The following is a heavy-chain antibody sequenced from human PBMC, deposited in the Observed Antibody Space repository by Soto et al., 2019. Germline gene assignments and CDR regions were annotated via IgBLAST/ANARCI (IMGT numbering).Heavy chain of an antibody. CDR3: ARDGDTAMVRGYDYFDY. CDR2: ISYDGSNK. CDR1: GFTFSSSA. J-gene: IGHJ4*02. V-gene: IGHV3-30-3*01. Sequence: PEGSMRLSCAASGFTFSSSAMHWVRQATGKGLEWVAVISYDGSNKYYADSVKGRFTISRDNSKNTLYLQMNSLRAEDTAVYYCARDGDTAMVRGYDYFDYWGQGTLVTVSS. D-gene: IGHD5-18*01.